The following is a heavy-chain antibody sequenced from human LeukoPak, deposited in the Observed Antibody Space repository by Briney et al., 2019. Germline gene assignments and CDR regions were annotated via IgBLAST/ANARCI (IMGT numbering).Heavy chain of an antibody. J-gene: IGHJ3*02. V-gene: IGHV4-34*01. CDR3: ARHYYDSSGYHTLDAFDI. CDR1: GGSFSGYY. D-gene: IGHD3-22*01. Sequence: PSETLSLTCAVYGGSFSGYYWSWIRQPPGKGLEWIGEINHSGSTNYNPSLKSRVTISVDTSKNQFSLKLSSVTAADTAVYYCARHYYDSSGYHTLDAFDIWGQGTMVTVSS. CDR2: INHSGST.